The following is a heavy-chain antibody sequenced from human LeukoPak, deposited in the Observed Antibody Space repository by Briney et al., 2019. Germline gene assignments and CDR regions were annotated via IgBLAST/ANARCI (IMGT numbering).Heavy chain of an antibody. D-gene: IGHD3-10*01. V-gene: IGHV3-23*01. Sequence: GGSLRLSCAASGFSFRSYAMNWVRQAPGKGLEWVSGMSGSGVYTYYADSVKGRVTISRDNSKNTLYLQMNSLRAEDTAVYFCAKGFSGNYYRWFDPWGQGTLVTVSS. J-gene: IGHJ5*02. CDR2: MSGSGVYT. CDR1: GFSFRSYA. CDR3: AKGFSGNYYRWFDP.